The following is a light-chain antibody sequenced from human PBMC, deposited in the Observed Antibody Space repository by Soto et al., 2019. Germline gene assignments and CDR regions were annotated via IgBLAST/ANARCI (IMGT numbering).Light chain of an antibody. CDR1: SASVSTNYY. CDR2: NTH. V-gene: IGLV8-61*01. J-gene: IGLJ2*01. CDR3: VLYMGAGSVV. Sequence: QTVVTQEPSFSVSPGGTVTLTCGLNSASVSTNYYPTWYQQTPGQAPRTLIYNTHTRSSGVPDRFSGSIVENKAALTISGAQADDESDYYCVLYMGAGSVVLGGGTKRTVL.